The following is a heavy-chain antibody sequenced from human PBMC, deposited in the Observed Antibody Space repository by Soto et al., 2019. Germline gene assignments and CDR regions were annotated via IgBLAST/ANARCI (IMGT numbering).Heavy chain of an antibody. CDR2: IYYSGST. D-gene: IGHD3-3*01. Sequence: PSETLSLTCTVSGGSISSGGYYWSWIRQHPGKGLEGIGYIYYSGSTYYNPSLRSRVTISVDTSKNQFSLKLSSVTAADTAVYYFARNEPHRNYDFWGFSFDPWGQGTLVTVSS. CDR3: ARNEPHRNYDFWGFSFDP. V-gene: IGHV4-31*03. J-gene: IGHJ5*02. CDR1: GGSISSGGYY.